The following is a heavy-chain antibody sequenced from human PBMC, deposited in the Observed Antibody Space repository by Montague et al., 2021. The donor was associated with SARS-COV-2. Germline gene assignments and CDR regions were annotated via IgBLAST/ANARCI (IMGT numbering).Heavy chain of an antibody. CDR1: GGSLSGYY. Sequence: SETLSLTCAVYGGSLSGYYWSWIRQPPGKGLEWIGEINHSGSTNYNPSLKSRVTISVDTSKNQFSLKLSSVTAADTAVYYCARGTTVTTLFYYYYGMDVWGQGTTVIVSS. CDR2: INHSGST. V-gene: IGHV4-34*01. J-gene: IGHJ6*02. D-gene: IGHD4-17*01. CDR3: ARGTTVTTLFYYYYGMDV.